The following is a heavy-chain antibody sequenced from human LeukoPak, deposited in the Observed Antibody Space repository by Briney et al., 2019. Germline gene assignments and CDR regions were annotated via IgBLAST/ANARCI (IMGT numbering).Heavy chain of an antibody. Sequence: PGGSLRLSCATSGFTFSDYYMSWIRQAPGKGLEWVSYISSSGTTIYYADSVKGRFTISRDNAKNSLYLQMNSLRAEDTAVYYCARQGGNWNDDPPSRWFDPWGQGTLVTVSS. J-gene: IGHJ5*02. CDR1: GFTFSDYY. CDR3: ARQGGNWNDDPPSRWFDP. CDR2: ISSSGTTI. D-gene: IGHD1-1*01. V-gene: IGHV3-11*01.